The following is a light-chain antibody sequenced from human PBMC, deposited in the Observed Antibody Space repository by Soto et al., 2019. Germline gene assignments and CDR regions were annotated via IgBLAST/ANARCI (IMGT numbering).Light chain of an antibody. V-gene: IGLV1-40*01. Sequence: QSVLTQPPPVSGAPGQRVTISCTGSSSNIGAGYDVHWYQQLPGTAPKLLIYGNNNRPSGVPDRFSGSKSGTSASLAITGLQAEDEADYYCQSYDITLGGMFGGGTKVTVL. J-gene: IGLJ3*02. CDR1: SSNIGAGYD. CDR2: GNN. CDR3: QSYDITLGGM.